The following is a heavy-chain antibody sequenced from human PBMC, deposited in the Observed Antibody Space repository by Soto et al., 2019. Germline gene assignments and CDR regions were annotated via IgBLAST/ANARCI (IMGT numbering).Heavy chain of an antibody. CDR3: AGARNYWYFDL. CDR2: IYTSGST. CDR1: GGSISSYY. V-gene: IGHV4-4*07. J-gene: IGHJ2*01. D-gene: IGHD5-12*01. Sequence: QVQLQESGPGLVKPSETLSLTCTVSGGSISSYYWSWIRQPAGKGLEWIGRIYTSGSTNYNPSLKSRVNMSVHTPKHQFSLKLSSVTAADPAVYYCAGARNYWYFDLWGRGTLFTVSS.